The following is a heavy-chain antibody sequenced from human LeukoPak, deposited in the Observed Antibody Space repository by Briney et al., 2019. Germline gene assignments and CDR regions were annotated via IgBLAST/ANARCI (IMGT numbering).Heavy chain of an antibody. J-gene: IGHJ4*02. D-gene: IGHD3-10*01. Sequence: SETLSLTCTVSGGSISSSSYYWGWIRQPPGKGLEWIGSIYYSGSTYYNPSLKSRVTISVDTSKNQFSLKLSSVTAADTAVYYCARHGAVVRAVITDYWGQGTLVTVSS. CDR2: IYYSGST. CDR1: GGSISSSSYY. V-gene: IGHV4-39*01. CDR3: ARHGAVVRAVITDY.